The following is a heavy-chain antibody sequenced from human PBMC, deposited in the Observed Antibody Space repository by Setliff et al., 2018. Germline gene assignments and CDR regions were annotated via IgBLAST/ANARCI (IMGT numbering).Heavy chain of an antibody. Sequence: ASVKVSCKASGYTFVNYGVSWVRQAPGQGVEWMGWISTYSGAIKNVPKFRDRVTMTTDASTNTAYMELRSLTSDDTAVYYCVREGVDTRSSTDYRYYMDVWGKGTTVTVSS. D-gene: IGHD5-18*01. V-gene: IGHV1-18*01. CDR2: ISTYSGAI. J-gene: IGHJ6*03. CDR3: VREGVDTRSSTDYRYYMDV. CDR1: GYTFVNYG.